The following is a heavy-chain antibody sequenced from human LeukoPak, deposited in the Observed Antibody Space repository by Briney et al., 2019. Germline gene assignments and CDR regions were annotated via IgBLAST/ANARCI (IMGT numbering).Heavy chain of an antibody. CDR2: IKQDGSEK. J-gene: IGHJ3*02. Sequence: GGSLRLSCAASGFTFSNYWMSWVRQAPGKGLEWVANIKQDGSEKYYVDSVKGRFTISRDNAKNSLYLQMNSLRAEDTAVYYCARAPSDAFDIWGQGTMVTVSS. CDR1: GFTFSNYW. CDR3: ARAPSDAFDI. V-gene: IGHV3-7*01.